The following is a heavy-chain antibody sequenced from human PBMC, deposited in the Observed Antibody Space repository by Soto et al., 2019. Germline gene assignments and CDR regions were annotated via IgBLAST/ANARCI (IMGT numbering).Heavy chain of an antibody. V-gene: IGHV4-31*03. CDR3: ARVWDSSGPIFDC. D-gene: IGHD3-22*01. Sequence: QVQLQESGPGLVKPSQTLSLTCTVSGGSISSGGYYWSWIRQHPGKGLEWIGYICYSGSTYYNSCRKSRVTMSVDTSKNQLSLKQSPVTAADTAVYYCARVWDSSGPIFDCCGQGALVTVSS. J-gene: IGHJ4*02. CDR2: ICYSGST. CDR1: GGSISSGGYY.